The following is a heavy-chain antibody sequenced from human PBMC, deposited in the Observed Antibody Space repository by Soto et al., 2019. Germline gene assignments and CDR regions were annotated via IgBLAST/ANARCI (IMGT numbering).Heavy chain of an antibody. J-gene: IGHJ4*02. V-gene: IGHV1-3*01. D-gene: IGHD3-10*01. CDR2: INAGNGNT. CDR1: GYTFTSYA. CDR3: ARGDYYYVSGSYSGY. Sequence: ASVKVSCKASGYTFTSYAMHWVRQAPGQRLEWMGWINAGNGNTKYSQKFQGRVTITRDTSASTAYMELSSLRSEDTAVYYCARGDYYYVSGSYSGYWGQGTLVTVSS.